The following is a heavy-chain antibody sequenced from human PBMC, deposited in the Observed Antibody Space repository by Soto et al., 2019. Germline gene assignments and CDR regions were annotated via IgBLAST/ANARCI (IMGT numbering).Heavy chain of an antibody. D-gene: IGHD6-19*01. CDR3: ARVGEIAVAGFDY. CDR1: GGTFSSYA. J-gene: IGHJ4*02. Sequence: SVKVSCKASGGTFSSYAISWVRQAPGQGLEWMGGIIPIFGTANYAQKFQGRVTITADESTSTAYMELSSLRSGDTAVYYCARVGEIAVAGFDYWGQGTLVTVSS. CDR2: IIPIFGTA. V-gene: IGHV1-69*13.